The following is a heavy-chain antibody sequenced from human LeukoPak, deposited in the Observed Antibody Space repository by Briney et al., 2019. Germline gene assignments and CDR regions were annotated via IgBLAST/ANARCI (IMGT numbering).Heavy chain of an antibody. CDR3: AKTTTVTTWYFDL. CDR2: IYYSGST. D-gene: IGHD4-11*01. V-gene: IGHV4-39*01. J-gene: IGHJ2*01. Sequence: SETQSLTCTVSGGSISSSSYYWGWIRQPPGKGLEWIGSIYYSGSTYYDPSLKSRVTISVDTSKHQFSLKLSSVPAADTAVYYCAKTTTVTTWYFDLWGRGTLVTVSS. CDR1: GGSISSSSYY.